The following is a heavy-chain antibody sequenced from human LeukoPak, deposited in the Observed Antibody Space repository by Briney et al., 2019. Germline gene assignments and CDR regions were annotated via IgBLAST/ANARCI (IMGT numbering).Heavy chain of an antibody. V-gene: IGHV3-30-3*01. CDR3: ARGGDFWSGYKTHEYGLDV. J-gene: IGHJ6*02. Sequence: GGSLRLSCAASGFTFSSYAMHWVRQAPGKGLEWVAVISYDGSKKYHADSVKGRFTISRDNSNKMQYLEMDSLRADDTAVYYCARGGDFWSGYKTHEYGLDVWGQGATVTVSS. D-gene: IGHD3-3*01. CDR2: ISYDGSKK. CDR1: GFTFSSYA.